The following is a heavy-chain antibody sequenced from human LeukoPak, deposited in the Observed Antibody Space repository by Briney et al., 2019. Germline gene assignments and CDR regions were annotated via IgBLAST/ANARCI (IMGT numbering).Heavy chain of an antibody. J-gene: IGHJ6*02. Sequence: GGSLRLSCAASGFTFSSYAMSWVRQAPGKGLEWVSVISGGGTSTYYGDSVKGRFTISRDNPKNTLYLQMNSLRAEDTAVYYCAKDTYYYGSGSYNNGMDVWGQGTTVTVSS. V-gene: IGHV3-23*01. CDR1: GFTFSSYA. D-gene: IGHD3-10*01. CDR2: ISGGGTST. CDR3: AKDTYYYGSGSYNNGMDV.